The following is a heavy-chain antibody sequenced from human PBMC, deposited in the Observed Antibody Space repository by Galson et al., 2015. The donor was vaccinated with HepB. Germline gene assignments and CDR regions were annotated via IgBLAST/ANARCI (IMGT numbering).Heavy chain of an antibody. CDR1: GFSFSNAW. CDR3: STDADSSQTLGY. CDR2: IKSKTDGGTT. D-gene: IGHD6-13*01. J-gene: IGHJ4*02. V-gene: IGHV3-15*01. Sequence: SLRLSCAASGFSFSNAWMTWVRQAPGKGLEWVGRIKSKTDGGTTEYAAPVKGRFTISRDDSKNTLYLQMNSLKTEDTDVYYCSTDADSSQTLGYWGQGTLVTVSS.